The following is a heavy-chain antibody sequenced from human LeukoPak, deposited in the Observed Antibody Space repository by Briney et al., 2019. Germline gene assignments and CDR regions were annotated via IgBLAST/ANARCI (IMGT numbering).Heavy chain of an antibody. J-gene: IGHJ5*02. CDR3: ASAYYYDSSGYSGFNWFDP. Sequence: SVKVSCKASGGTFSSYAISWVRQAPGQGLEWMGGIIPIFGTANYAQKFQGRVTITADESTSTAYMELSSLRSEDTAVYYCASAYYYDSSGYSGFNWFDPWGQGTLVTVSS. D-gene: IGHD3-22*01. CDR1: GGTFSSYA. V-gene: IGHV1-69*01. CDR2: IIPIFGTA.